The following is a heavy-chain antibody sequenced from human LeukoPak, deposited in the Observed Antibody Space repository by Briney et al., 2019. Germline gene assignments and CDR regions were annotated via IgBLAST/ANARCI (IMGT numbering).Heavy chain of an antibody. D-gene: IGHD3-10*01. CDR3: ARERGFITMVRGVIITPSGAFDI. CDR2: INPNSGGT. V-gene: IGHV1-2*02. CDR1: GYTFTGYY. Sequence: ASVKVSCKASGYTFTGYYMHWVRQAPGQGLEWMGWINPNSGGTNYAQKFQGRVTMTRDTSISTAYMELSRLRSDDTAVYYCARERGFITMVRGVIITPSGAFDIWGQGTMATVSS. J-gene: IGHJ3*02.